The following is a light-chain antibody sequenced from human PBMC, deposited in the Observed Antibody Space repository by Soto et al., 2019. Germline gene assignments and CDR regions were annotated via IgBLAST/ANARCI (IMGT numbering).Light chain of an antibody. CDR1: QSVSSSY. Sequence: EIVLTQSPGTLSLSPGERATLSCRASQSVSSSYLAWYQQKPGQAPRLLIYGASSRATGIPDRFSGSGSRTDLTLTISRLEPEDFAVYYCQQYGSSSITFGPGTRLEIK. CDR3: QQYGSSSIT. J-gene: IGKJ5*01. CDR2: GAS. V-gene: IGKV3-20*01.